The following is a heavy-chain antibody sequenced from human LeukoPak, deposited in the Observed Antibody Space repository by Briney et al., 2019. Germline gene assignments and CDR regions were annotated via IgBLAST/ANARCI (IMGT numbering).Heavy chain of an antibody. J-gene: IGHJ4*02. V-gene: IGHV4-59*12. CDR3: SRESGAFSPFGY. CDR1: GGSSRNYY. Sequence: SETLSLTCTVSGGSSRNYYWSWIRQPPGKGLEWIGYIYYSGTGSNYNPYLKSRVTMSLDRSKNHHSLTLTSVTAADTAVYYCSRESGAFSPFGYWGQGTLVTVSS. D-gene: IGHD1-26*01. CDR2: IYYSGTGS.